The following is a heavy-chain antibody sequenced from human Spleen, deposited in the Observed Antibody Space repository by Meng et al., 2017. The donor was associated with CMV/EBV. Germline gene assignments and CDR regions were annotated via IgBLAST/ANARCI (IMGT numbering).Heavy chain of an antibody. CDR3: ARASSSSGGAYGMDV. CDR1: GYTFTGHY. V-gene: IGHV1-2*02. CDR2: INPNSGGT. Sequence: ASVKVSCKASGYTFTGHYIHWVRQAPGQGLEWMGWINPNSGGTNYAQKFQGRDTMTRDTSISTAYMELSRLRSDDTAVYYCARASSSSGGAYGMDVWGQGTTVTVSS. J-gene: IGHJ6*02. D-gene: IGHD6-6*01.